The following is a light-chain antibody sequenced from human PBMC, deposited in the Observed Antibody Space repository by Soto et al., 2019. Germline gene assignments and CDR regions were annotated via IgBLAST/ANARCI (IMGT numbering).Light chain of an antibody. CDR1: QSISSY. CDR2: SAS. CDR3: QQSYTTPWT. V-gene: IGKV1-39*01. J-gene: IGKJ1*01. Sequence: DIQMTQSPSSLSTSVGDRVTITCRASQSISSYLNWYQQKPGKAPKVLIYSASSLQSGVPSRLSGSGSRTDFSLTISSLQPEDCATYYCQQSYTTPWTIDQGTNVDSK.